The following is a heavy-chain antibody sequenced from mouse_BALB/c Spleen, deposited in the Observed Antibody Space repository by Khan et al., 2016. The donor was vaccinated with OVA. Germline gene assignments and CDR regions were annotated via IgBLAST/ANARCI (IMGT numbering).Heavy chain of an antibody. V-gene: IGHV2-2*02. CDR2: IWSGGST. CDR1: GFSLSTYG. CDR3: SRVGLPFAY. J-gene: IGHJ3*01. D-gene: IGHD2-13*01. Sequence: QVQLKQSGPGLVQPSQSLSITCTVSGFSLSTYGVHWVRQSPGKGLEWLGVIWSGGSTDFNAAFISRLSISKDNSKSQVFFTMNSLQTNDSAIDYWSRVGLPFAYWGQGTLVTVSA.